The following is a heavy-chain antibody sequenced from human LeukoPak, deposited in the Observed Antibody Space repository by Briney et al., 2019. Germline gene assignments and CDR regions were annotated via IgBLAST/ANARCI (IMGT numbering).Heavy chain of an antibody. V-gene: IGHV4-38-2*02. CDR2: IYPSGST. CDR3: ARGYDILTGYPYYFDY. D-gene: IGHD3-9*01. Sequence: SETLSLTCTVSGYSISSGYYWGWIRQPPGKGLEWIGSIYPSGSTYYYPSLKSRVTISVDTSKNQFSLKLSSVTAADTAVYYCARGYDILTGYPYYFDYWGQGTLVTVSS. J-gene: IGHJ4*02. CDR1: GYSISSGYY.